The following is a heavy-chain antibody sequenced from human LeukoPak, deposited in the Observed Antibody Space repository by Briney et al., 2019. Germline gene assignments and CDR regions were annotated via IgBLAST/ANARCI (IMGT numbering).Heavy chain of an antibody. CDR2: IDYSGST. CDR1: GGSISTFY. D-gene: IGHD5-18*01. Sequence: SETLSLTCTVSGGSISTFYWSWIRQPPGKGLEWIGYIDYSGSTNYHPSLKSRVIISVDTSNNQFSLKLSSVTAADTAVYYCARGGRGYSYEIDYWGQGTLVTVSS. CDR3: ARGGRGYSYEIDY. J-gene: IGHJ4*02. V-gene: IGHV4-59*01.